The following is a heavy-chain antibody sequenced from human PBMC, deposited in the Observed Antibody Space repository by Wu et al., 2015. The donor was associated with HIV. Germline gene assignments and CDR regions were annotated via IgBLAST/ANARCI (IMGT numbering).Heavy chain of an antibody. D-gene: IGHD2-21*01. CDR1: GGTFSSYA. J-gene: IGHJ3*02. CDR3: ARERFSERGAIPVDDAFDI. CDR2: IIPIFGTA. Sequence: QVQLVQSGAEVKKPGSSVKVSCKASGGTFSSYAISWVRQAPGQGLEWMGGIIPIFGTANYAQKFQGRVTITTDESTSTAYMELSSLRSEDTAVYYCARERFSERGAIPVDDAFDIWGQGTMVTVSS. V-gene: IGHV1-69*05.